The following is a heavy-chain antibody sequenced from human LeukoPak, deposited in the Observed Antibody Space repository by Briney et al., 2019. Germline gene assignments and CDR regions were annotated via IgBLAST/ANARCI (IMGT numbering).Heavy chain of an antibody. Sequence: GGSLRLSCAASGFTFSSYSMNWVRQAPGKGLEWVSSISSSSSYIYYADSVKGRFTISRDNAKNSLYLQMNSLRAEDTAVYYCARPTQRGYSYGYHYWGQGTLVTVSS. CDR3: ARPTQRGYSYGYHY. D-gene: IGHD5-18*01. CDR1: GFTFSSYS. V-gene: IGHV3-21*01. J-gene: IGHJ4*02. CDR2: ISSSSSYI.